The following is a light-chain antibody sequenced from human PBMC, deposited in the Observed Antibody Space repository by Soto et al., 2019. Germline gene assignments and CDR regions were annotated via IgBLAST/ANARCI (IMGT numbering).Light chain of an antibody. CDR2: GAS. V-gene: IGKV3-20*01. Sequence: EIVLTQSPGTLSLSRGERATLSCRARQGVSGSYLAWYQQKPGPTPRLLIYGASSRATGIPDRFSGSGSGTDFTLTISRLEPEDFAVYYCQQYGSSLLTFGGGTKVEIK. CDR3: QQYGSSLLT. CDR1: QGVSGSY. J-gene: IGKJ4*01.